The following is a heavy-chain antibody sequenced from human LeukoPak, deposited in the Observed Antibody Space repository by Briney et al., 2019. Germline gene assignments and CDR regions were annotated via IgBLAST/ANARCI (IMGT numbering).Heavy chain of an antibody. Sequence: PGGSLRLSCAASGFTFSSYGMHWVRQAPGKGLEWVAFIRYDGSNKYYADSVKGRFTISRDNSKNTLYLQMNSLRAEDTAVYYCATVKVNDPSYQLLYYFDYWGQGTLVTVSS. J-gene: IGHJ4*02. CDR3: ATVKVNDPSYQLLYYFDY. D-gene: IGHD2-2*01. CDR1: GFTFSSYG. CDR2: IRYDGSNK. V-gene: IGHV3-30*02.